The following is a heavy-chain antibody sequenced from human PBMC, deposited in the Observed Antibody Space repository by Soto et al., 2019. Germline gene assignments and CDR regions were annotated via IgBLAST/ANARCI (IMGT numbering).Heavy chain of an antibody. D-gene: IGHD3-3*01. J-gene: IGHJ4*02. V-gene: IGHV3-30*18. Sequence: GGSLRLSCAASGFTFSSYGTHWVRHAPGKGLEWGSVISYDGSNKYYADSVKGRFTISRDNSKNTLYLQMNSLRAEDTAVYYCAKEGQDRTYYDFWSGFLKWGQGTLVTVSS. CDR2: ISYDGSNK. CDR1: GFTFSSYG. CDR3: AKEGQDRTYYDFWSGFLK.